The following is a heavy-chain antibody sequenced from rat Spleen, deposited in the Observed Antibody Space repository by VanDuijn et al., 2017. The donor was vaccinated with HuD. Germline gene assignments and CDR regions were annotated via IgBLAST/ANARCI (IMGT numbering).Heavy chain of an antibody. D-gene: IGHD1-2*01. V-gene: IGHV5-58*01. CDR3: GKDMNYYSTYPFYVMGD. CDR2: ISPDGGNT. J-gene: IGHJ4*01. CDR1: GFTFSGYW. Sequence: EVQLVETGGGLVQPGESLKLSCVASGFTFSGYWMYWIRQAPGEGLEWISSISPDGGNTYYPDSVKGRFTISRDNAESTVYLQMNSLRSEDTATYYCGKDMNYYSTYPFYVMGDWGQGASVTVSS.